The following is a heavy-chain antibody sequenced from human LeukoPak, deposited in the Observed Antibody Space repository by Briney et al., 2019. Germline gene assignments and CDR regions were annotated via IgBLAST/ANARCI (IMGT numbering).Heavy chain of an antibody. CDR2: IIPIFGTA. CDR3: AREGGYYSRWFDP. CDR1: GGTFSSYA. V-gene: IGHV1-69*05. Sequence: SVKVSCKASGGTFSSYAISWVRQAPGQGLEWMGGIIPIFGTANYAQKFQGRVTITTDESTSTAYMELSSLRSEDTAVYYCAREGGYYSRWFDPWGEGTLVTVSS. D-gene: IGHD3-22*01. J-gene: IGHJ5*02.